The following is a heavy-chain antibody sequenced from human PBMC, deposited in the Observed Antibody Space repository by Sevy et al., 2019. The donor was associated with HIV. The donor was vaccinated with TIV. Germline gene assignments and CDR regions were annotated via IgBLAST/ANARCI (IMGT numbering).Heavy chain of an antibody. CDR2: FDPEDGET. CDR3: ATTKDYYESSGSPFDD. V-gene: IGHV1-24*01. Sequence: ASVKVSCKVSGKKVTQLAMHWVRQAPGKGLAWMATFDPEDGETFYAQNFQGRVTMTEDTSRDTAYMELSSLRSEDAAVYYCATTKDYYESSGSPFDDWGQGTLVTVSS. CDR1: GKKVTQLA. J-gene: IGHJ4*02. D-gene: IGHD3-22*01.